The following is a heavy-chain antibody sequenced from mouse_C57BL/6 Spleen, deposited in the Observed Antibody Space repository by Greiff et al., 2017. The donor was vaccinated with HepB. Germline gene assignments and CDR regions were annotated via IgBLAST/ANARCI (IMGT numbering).Heavy chain of an antibody. D-gene: IGHD1-1*01. V-gene: IGHV1-22*01. J-gene: IGHJ4*01. Sequence: EVQLVESGPELVKPGASVKMSCKASGYTFTDYNMHWVKQSHGKSLEWIGYINPNNGGTSYNQKFKGKATLTVNKSSSTAYMELRSLTSEDSAVYYCAIPLLLPAMDYWGQGTSVTVSS. CDR3: AIPLLLPAMDY. CDR2: INPNNGGT. CDR1: GYTFTDYN.